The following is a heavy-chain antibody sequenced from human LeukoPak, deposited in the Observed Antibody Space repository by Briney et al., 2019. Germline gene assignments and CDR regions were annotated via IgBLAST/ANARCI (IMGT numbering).Heavy chain of an antibody. CDR2: IYYSGST. D-gene: IGHD3-9*01. CDR3: ARVGRIYDILTGYHYYFDY. CDR1: GGSISSYY. J-gene: IGHJ4*02. V-gene: IGHV4-59*01. Sequence: PSETLSLTCTVSGGSISSYYRSRIRQPPGKGLERIGYIYYSGSTNYNPSLKSRVTISVDTSKTQFSLKLSSVTAADTAVYYCARVGRIYDILTGYHYYFDYWGQGTLVTVSS.